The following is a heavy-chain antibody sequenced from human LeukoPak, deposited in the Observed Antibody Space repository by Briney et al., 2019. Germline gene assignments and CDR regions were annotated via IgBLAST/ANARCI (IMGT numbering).Heavy chain of an antibody. V-gene: IGHV1-18*01. CDR1: GFSFTRYA. D-gene: IGHD6-13*01. J-gene: IGHJ4*02. CDR3: ARGLGSRAAGTAYYFDF. CDR2: ISTYNGDT. Sequence: ASVKVSCKASGFSFTRYAISWVRQAPGQGLEWMGWISTYNGDTNYAQKFQGRVTMTTDTSTSTAYMEVRSLTSDDTAVYYCARGLGSRAAGTAYYFDFWGQGTLVTVSS.